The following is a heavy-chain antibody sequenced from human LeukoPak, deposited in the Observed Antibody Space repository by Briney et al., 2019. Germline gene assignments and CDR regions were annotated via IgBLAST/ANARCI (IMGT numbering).Heavy chain of an antibody. CDR2: ISSSSTI. CDR3: AWVDTAMVTGFDY. CDR1: GFTFSDHT. D-gene: IGHD5-18*01. J-gene: IGHJ4*02. Sequence: GGSLRLSCAASGFTFSDHTLDWVRQAPGKGLEWVSYISSSSTIYYADSVKGRFTISRDNAKNSLYLQMNSLRDEDTAVYYCAWVDTAMVTGFDYWGQGTLVTVSS. V-gene: IGHV3-69-1*01.